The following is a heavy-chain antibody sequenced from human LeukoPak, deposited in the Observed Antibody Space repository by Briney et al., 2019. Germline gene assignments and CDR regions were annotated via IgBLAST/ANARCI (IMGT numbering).Heavy chain of an antibody. CDR1: GFTFSSYG. Sequence: GGSLRLSCAASGFTFSSYGMHWVRQAPGKGLEWVAVISYDGSNKYYADSVKGRFTISRDNSKNTLYLQMNSLRAEDTAVYYCVTATPPDRYFDYWGQGTLVTVSS. V-gene: IGHV3-30*03. CDR2: ISYDGSNK. CDR3: VTATPPDRYFDY. D-gene: IGHD5-12*01. J-gene: IGHJ4*02.